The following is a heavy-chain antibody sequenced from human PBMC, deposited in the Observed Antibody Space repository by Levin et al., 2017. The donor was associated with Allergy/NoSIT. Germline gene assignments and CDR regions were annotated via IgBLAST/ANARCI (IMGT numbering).Heavy chain of an antibody. CDR1: GFPFSYYA. CDR3: ARAGRRDSSGYAYQ. V-gene: IGHV3-30*04. CDR2: ISFDGSNK. D-gene: IGHD3-22*01. Sequence: GGSLRLSCTASGFPFSYYAMHWVRQAPGKGLEWVGVISFDGSNKYYADSVKGRFTISRDNSKNTLYVQMDSLRPEDTAVYYCARAGRRDSSGYAYQWGQGTLVTVSS. J-gene: IGHJ4*02.